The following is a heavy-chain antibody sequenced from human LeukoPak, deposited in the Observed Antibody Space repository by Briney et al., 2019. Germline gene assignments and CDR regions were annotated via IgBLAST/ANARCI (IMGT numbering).Heavy chain of an antibody. CDR1: GFTFSSYS. CDR3: ARGDDFWSGIYYYYMDV. D-gene: IGHD3-3*01. V-gene: IGHV3-21*01. Sequence: GGSLRLSCAASGFTFSSYSMNWVRQAPGKGLEWVSSISSSSSYIYYADSVKGRFTISRDNAKNSLYLQMNSLRAEDTAVYYCARGDDFWSGIYYYYMDVWGKGTTVTVSS. CDR2: ISSSSSYI. J-gene: IGHJ6*03.